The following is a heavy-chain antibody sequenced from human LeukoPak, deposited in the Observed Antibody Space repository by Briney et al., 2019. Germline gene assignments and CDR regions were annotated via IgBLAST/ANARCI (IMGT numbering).Heavy chain of an antibody. CDR2: VNHSGST. CDR1: GGSFSGYY. Sequence: SETLSLTCAVYGGSFSGYYCSWIRQPPGKGLEWIGEVNHSGSTNYNPSLKSRVTISVDTSKNQFSLKLSSVTAADTAVYYCARAVAGTPRGTYFDYWGQGTLVAVSS. CDR3: ARAVAGTPRGTYFDY. V-gene: IGHV4-34*01. D-gene: IGHD6-19*01. J-gene: IGHJ4*02.